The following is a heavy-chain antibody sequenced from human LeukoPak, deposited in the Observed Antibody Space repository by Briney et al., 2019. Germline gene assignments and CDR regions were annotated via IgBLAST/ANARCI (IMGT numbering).Heavy chain of an antibody. J-gene: IGHJ4*02. Sequence: ASVKVSCKASGGTFSSYAISWVRQAPGQGLEWMGGIIPIFGTANYAQKFQGRVTITADESTSTAYMELSSLRSEDTAVYYRARGYNDYGLPIFDYWGQGTLVTVSS. V-gene: IGHV1-69*01. CDR3: ARGYNDYGLPIFDY. CDR2: IIPIFGTA. D-gene: IGHD4/OR15-4a*01. CDR1: GGTFSSYA.